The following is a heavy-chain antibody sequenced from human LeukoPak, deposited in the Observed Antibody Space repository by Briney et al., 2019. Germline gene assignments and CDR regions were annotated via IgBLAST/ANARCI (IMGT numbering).Heavy chain of an antibody. CDR3: ARKGAFDI. J-gene: IGHJ3*02. Sequence: GGSLRLSCAASGFTFDDYAMHWVRQAPGKGLEWVSGISWNSGRIGYADSVKGRFTVSRDNSKNTLYLQMNSLRAEDTAVYSCARKGAFDIWGQGTMVTVSS. CDR1: GFTFDDYA. V-gene: IGHV3-9*01. CDR2: ISWNSGRI.